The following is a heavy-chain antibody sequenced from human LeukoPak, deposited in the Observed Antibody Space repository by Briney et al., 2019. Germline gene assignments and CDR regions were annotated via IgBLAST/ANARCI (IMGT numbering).Heavy chain of an antibody. CDR3: ARGKVLRYSQGFDY. V-gene: IGHV3-53*01. J-gene: IGHJ4*02. CDR2: IYSGGST. D-gene: IGHD3-9*01. Sequence: PGGSLRLSCAASGFTVSSNYMSWVRQAPGKGLEWVSVIYSGGSTYYADSVKGRFTISRDNSKNTLYLQMNSLRAEDTAVYYCARGKVLRYSQGFDYWGQGTLVTVSS. CDR1: GFTVSSNY.